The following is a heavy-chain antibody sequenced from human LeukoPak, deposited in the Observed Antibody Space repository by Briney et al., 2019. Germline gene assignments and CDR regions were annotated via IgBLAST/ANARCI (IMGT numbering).Heavy chain of an antibody. CDR3: ARGSYYGDYPGY. D-gene: IGHD4-17*01. Sequence: ASVKVSCKASGYTFTSYDINWVRQATGQGLEWMGWMNPNSGNTGYVQKFQGRVTMTRNTSISTAYMELSSLRSEDTAVYYCARGSYYGDYPGYWGQGTLVTVSS. J-gene: IGHJ4*02. CDR1: GYTFTSYD. CDR2: MNPNSGNT. V-gene: IGHV1-8*01.